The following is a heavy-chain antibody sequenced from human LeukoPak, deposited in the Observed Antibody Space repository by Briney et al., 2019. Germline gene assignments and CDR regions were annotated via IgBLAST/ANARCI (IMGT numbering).Heavy chain of an antibody. V-gene: IGHV3-48*03. CDR2: ISSSGSTI. Sequence: GGSLRLSCAASGFTFSSYEMNWVRQAPGKGLEWVSYISSSGSTIYYADSVKGRFTISRDNAKNSLYLQMSSLRAEDTAVYYCASHSSGWYSDFDYWGQGTLVTVSS. J-gene: IGHJ4*02. CDR3: ASHSSGWYSDFDY. CDR1: GFTFSSYE. D-gene: IGHD6-19*01.